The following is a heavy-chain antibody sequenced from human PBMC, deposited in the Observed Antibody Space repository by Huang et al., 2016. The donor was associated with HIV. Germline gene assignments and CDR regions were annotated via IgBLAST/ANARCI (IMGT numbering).Heavy chain of an antibody. Sequence: EVQLVESGGGLVKPGGSLRLSCAASGFTFSNYNMNWVRQAPGKGLEWVSAITYKSRSLYHTDSVKGRFTISRDNAKNFLYLQMSSLRAEDTAVYYCARNYDILTGYDLWGQGTLVTVSS. CDR2: ITYKSRSL. CDR3: ARNYDILTGYDL. D-gene: IGHD3-9*01. V-gene: IGHV3-21*01. CDR1: GFTFSNYN. J-gene: IGHJ4*02.